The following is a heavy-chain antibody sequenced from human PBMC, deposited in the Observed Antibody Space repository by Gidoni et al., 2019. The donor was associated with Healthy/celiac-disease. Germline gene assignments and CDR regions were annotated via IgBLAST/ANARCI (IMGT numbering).Heavy chain of an antibody. CDR1: GGPISRSSYS. CDR3: GRQSSYGRLSWFDP. CDR2: IYYSGRT. J-gene: IGHJ5*02. V-gene: IGHV4-39*01. Sequence: QLQLPESGPGLVKPSEALSLTCPVPGGPISRSSYSWGWIRQPPGKGLEWVGSIYYSGRTYYNPSLKSRVTISVDTSKNQFSLKRSSVTAADTAVYYCGRQSSYGRLSWFDPWGQGTLVTVSS. D-gene: IGHD5-18*01.